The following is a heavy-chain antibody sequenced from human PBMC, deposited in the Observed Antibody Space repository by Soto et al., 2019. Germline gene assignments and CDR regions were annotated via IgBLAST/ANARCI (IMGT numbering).Heavy chain of an antibody. Sequence: QVQLVQSGAEVKKPGASVKVSCKASGYTFTSYAMHWVRQAPGQRLEAMAWINAGNGNTKYSQKFQGRVTITRDTSASTAYMELSSLRSEDTAVYYCARVRDNWNYGALGYWGQGTLVTVSS. J-gene: IGHJ4*02. CDR2: INAGNGNT. V-gene: IGHV1-3*01. D-gene: IGHD1-7*01. CDR1: GYTFTSYA. CDR3: ARVRDNWNYGALGY.